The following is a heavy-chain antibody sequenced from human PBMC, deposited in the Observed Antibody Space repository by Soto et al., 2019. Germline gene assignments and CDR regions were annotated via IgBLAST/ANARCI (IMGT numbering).Heavy chain of an antibody. J-gene: IGHJ4*02. Sequence: DVQLVESGGGLVQPGRSLRLSCAASGFTFDDYAMHWVREAPGKGLEWVSGISWNSGSIGYADSVKGRFTISRDNAKNSLYLQMNSLRAEDTALYYCAKGRDGYNYYFDYWGQGTLVTVSS. CDR2: ISWNSGSI. CDR3: AKGRDGYNYYFDY. D-gene: IGHD5-12*01. CDR1: GFTFDDYA. V-gene: IGHV3-9*01.